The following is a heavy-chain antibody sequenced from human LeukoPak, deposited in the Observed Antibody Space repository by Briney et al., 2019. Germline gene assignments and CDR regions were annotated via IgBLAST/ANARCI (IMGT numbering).Heavy chain of an antibody. J-gene: IGHJ3*02. CDR2: MNPNSGNT. D-gene: IGHD3-22*01. CDR3: ARPYDTSGRSPNDAFDI. V-gene: IGHV1-8*01. Sequence: ASVKVSCKASGYTFTSHDINWVRQATGQGLEWMGWMNPNSGNTGYAQNFQGRVTMTRNTSISTAYMELRSLRSEDTAVYYCARPYDTSGRSPNDAFDIWGQGTMVMVSS. CDR1: GYTFTSHD.